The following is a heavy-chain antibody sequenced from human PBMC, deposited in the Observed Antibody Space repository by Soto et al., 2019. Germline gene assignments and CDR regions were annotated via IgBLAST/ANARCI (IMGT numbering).Heavy chain of an antibody. V-gene: IGHV3-30-3*01. Sequence: GGSLRLSCAASGFSFTSHAMNWVRQAPGKGLEWVAIISYDGSTKYYADSVKGRFTISRDNAKNTVYLHLNSLRGEDTAVYFCARAQSSTVLTSTHFDPWGQGTLVTVSS. CDR3: ARAQSSTVLTSTHFDP. CDR2: ISYDGSTK. J-gene: IGHJ5*02. D-gene: IGHD4-17*01. CDR1: GFSFTSHA.